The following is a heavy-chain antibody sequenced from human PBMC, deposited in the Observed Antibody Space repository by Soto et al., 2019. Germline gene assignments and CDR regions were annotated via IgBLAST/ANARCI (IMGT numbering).Heavy chain of an antibody. Sequence: PGESLTIYCRGSGDSFTDYWIGWVRQMFGKGLEWMAIIYPGDSDTRYSPSIQGQVTISADKSISTAYLQWSSLRASDTAMYYCATGSGPKDIDYWGQGTLVSVSS. CDR3: ATGSGPKDIDY. CDR1: GDSFTDYW. D-gene: IGHD2-15*01. CDR2: IYPGDSDT. V-gene: IGHV5-51*01. J-gene: IGHJ4*02.